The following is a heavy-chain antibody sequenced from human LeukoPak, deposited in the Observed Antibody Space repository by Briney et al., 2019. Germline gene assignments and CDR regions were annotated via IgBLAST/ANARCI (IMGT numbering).Heavy chain of an antibody. CDR2: INQRGNEK. D-gene: IGHD4-11*01. CDR3: AKGAVGRAYSTYSFT. CDR1: GFTFSHFW. V-gene: IGHV3-7*03. Sequence: GGSLRLSCAASGFTFSHFWMIWVRQAPGKGLEWVANINQRGNEKYYVDSVKGRFTISRDNAKNSVDLQMNNLRAEDTALYYCAKGAVGRAYSTYSFTWGQGTLVTVSS. J-gene: IGHJ5*02.